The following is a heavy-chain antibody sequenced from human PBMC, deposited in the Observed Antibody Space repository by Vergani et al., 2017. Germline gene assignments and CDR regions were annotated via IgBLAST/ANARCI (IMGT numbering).Heavy chain of an antibody. Sequence: QSHLVPSGDEVKKPGASVKVSCKPSGYRFLNYGISWVRQAPGQGLEWWGWVSTYYGNTNHGQKIQGRVTMNTDTSTRTAYMQLRSLTFDDTAAYYFAREWFYDKSRGTYRPPSYDGLGVWGQGTMVTVSS. CDR2: VSTYYGNT. CDR1: GYRFLNYG. J-gene: IGHJ6*02. D-gene: IGHD3-10*01. V-gene: IGHV1-18*01. CDR3: AREWFYDKSRGTYRPPSYDGLGV.